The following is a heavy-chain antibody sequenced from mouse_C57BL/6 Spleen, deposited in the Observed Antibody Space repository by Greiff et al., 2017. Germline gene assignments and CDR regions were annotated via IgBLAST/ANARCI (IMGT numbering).Heavy chain of an antibody. V-gene: IGHV1-76*01. CDR2: IYPGSGNT. Sequence: VQLQESGAELVRPGASVKLSCKASGYTFTDYYINWVKQRPGQGLEWIARIYPGSGNTYYNEKFKGKATLTAEKSSSTAYMQLSSLTSEDSAVYFCARRRYYGSSYYAMDYWGQGTSVTVSS. J-gene: IGHJ4*01. CDR1: GYTFTDYY. D-gene: IGHD1-1*01. CDR3: ARRRYYGSSYYAMDY.